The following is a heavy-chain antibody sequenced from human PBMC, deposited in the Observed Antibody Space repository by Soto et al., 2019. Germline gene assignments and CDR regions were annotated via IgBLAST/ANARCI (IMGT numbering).Heavy chain of an antibody. CDR1: GDSITSSAW. CDR2: IHLGGTT. CDR3: ARGDNWRLDL. Sequence: SETLSLTCAVSGDSITSSAWWRCVRQPQGKGLEWIGEIHLGGTTNYNPSLKSRVTISVDKSKNQFSLILNSVIAADTAIYYCARGDNWRLDLWGQGTLVTVSS. D-gene: IGHD1-20*01. V-gene: IGHV4-4*02. J-gene: IGHJ5*02.